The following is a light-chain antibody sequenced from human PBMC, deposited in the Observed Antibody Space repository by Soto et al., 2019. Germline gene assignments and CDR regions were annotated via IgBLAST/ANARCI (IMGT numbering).Light chain of an antibody. CDR2: GAS. CDR1: QSGVSNY. V-gene: IGKV3-20*01. Sequence: EIVLTQSPSTLSLSPGERATLSCRASQSGVSNYLAWYQQKPGQSPMLLIYGASSRATGIAERLSGSGSGTDFTPTISRLQPEDFALYYCQQYGYSPITFGHGTRLEIK. J-gene: IGKJ5*01. CDR3: QQYGYSPIT.